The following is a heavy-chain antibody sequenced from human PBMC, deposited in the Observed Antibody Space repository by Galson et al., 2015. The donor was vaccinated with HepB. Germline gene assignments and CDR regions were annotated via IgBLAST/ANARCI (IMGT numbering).Heavy chain of an antibody. CDR2: IIPIFGTA. V-gene: IGHV1-69*06. CDR1: GGTFSSYA. J-gene: IGHJ5*02. D-gene: IGHD3-22*01. CDR3: ARERGEIHYDSSARSGFDP. Sequence: SVKVSCKASGGTFSSYAISWVRQAPGQGLEWMGGIIPIFGTANYAQKFQGRVTITADKSTSTAYMELSSLRSEDTAVYYCARERGEIHYDSSARSGFDPWGQGTLVTVSS.